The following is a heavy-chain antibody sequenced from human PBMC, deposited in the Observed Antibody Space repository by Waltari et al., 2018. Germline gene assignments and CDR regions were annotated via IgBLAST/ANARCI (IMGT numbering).Heavy chain of an antibody. Sequence: QVQLQESGPGLAKPSQPLSPTSTVSGGSIDSGSYYWTWIRQPAGKGLEWIGRIYTSGSTNYNPSLKSRVTISVDTSKNQFSLNLSSVTAADTAVYYCARGPLLSKVDYWGQGTLVTVSS. J-gene: IGHJ4*02. CDR3: ARGPLLSKVDY. D-gene: IGHD1-26*01. CDR2: IYTSGST. CDR1: GGSIDSGSYY. V-gene: IGHV4-61*02.